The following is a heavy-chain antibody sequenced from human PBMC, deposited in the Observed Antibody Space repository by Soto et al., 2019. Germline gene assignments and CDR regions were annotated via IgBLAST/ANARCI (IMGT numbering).Heavy chain of an antibody. CDR1: GFTFSSYG. Sequence: PGGSLRLSCSASGFTFSSYGMHWVRQAPGKGLEYVSAIKNSGSTTNYADSVKGRFTISRDNSKNMLYLQMSSLTSEDTAVYYCARDSDYAFDYWGQGTLVTVSS. J-gene: IGHJ4*02. D-gene: IGHD2-2*01. CDR3: ARDSDYAFDY. CDR2: IKNSGSTT. V-gene: IGHV3-64*04.